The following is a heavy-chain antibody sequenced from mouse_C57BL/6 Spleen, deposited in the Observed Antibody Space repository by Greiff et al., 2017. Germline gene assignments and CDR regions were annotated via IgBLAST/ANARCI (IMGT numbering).Heavy chain of an antibody. D-gene: IGHD1-1*01. V-gene: IGHV1-9*01. Sequence: QVQLQQSGAELMKPGASVKLSCKATGYTFTGYWIEWVKQRPGHGLEWIGEILPGSGSTNYNEKFKGKATFTADTSSNTAYMQLSSLTTEDSAIYYCARGDYYGSSYSPAWFAYWGQGTLVTVSA. CDR1: GYTFTGYW. CDR3: ARGDYYGSSYSPAWFAY. CDR2: ILPGSGST. J-gene: IGHJ3*01.